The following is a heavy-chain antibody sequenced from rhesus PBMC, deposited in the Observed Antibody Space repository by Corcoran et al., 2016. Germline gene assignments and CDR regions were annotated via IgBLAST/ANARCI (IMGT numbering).Heavy chain of an antibody. Sequence: QVQLQESGPGLVKPSETLSLTCAVSGYSISSGYGWSWIRQPPGKGLEWIGYISYSGSTSYNPSLKSQVTISRDTSKNQFSLKLSSVTAADTAVYYGAREGVRGHFDYWGQGVLVTVSS. CDR2: ISYSGST. CDR1: GYSISSGYG. V-gene: IGHV4-122*02. J-gene: IGHJ4*01. D-gene: IGHD1-44*02. CDR3: AREGVRGHFDY.